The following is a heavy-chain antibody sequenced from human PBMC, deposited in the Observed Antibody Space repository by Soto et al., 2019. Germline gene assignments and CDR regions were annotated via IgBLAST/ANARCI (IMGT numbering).Heavy chain of an antibody. CDR1: GFTFSSDG. CDR2: ISYDGQVA. D-gene: IGHD1-1*01. CDR3: AKDGPSTNWYFDY. J-gene: IGHJ4*02. V-gene: IGHV3-30*18. Sequence: QVQLVESGGGVVQPGRSLRLSCAASGFTFSSDGMHWVRQAPGKGLEWVTVISYDGQVAYYADSVTGRFTLPRDNSEHTLSLQINSLTTDDTAMYYCAKDGPSTNWYFDYWGQGTLVTVSS.